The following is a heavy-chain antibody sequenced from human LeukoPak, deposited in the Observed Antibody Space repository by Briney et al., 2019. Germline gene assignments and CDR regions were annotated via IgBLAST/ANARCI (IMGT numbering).Heavy chain of an antibody. CDR2: ISSSGSAI. V-gene: IGHV3-48*03. CDR1: GFTVSTNY. Sequence: GGSLTLSCAASGFTVSTNYMNWVRQAPGKGLEWVSSISSSGSAIHYADSVRGRFTISRDNAKNSLYLQMSRLRAEDTAVYYCAREKLSFFDSSGYFDYWGQGALVTVST. CDR3: AREKLSFFDSSGYFDY. J-gene: IGHJ4*02. D-gene: IGHD3-22*01.